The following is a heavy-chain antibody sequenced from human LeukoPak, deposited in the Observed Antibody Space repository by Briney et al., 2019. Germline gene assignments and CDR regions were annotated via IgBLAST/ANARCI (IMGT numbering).Heavy chain of an antibody. CDR3: AKELSGGWPFDY. Sequence: GGSLRLSCAASGFTFSSYAMSWVRQAPGKGLEWVSGISGSGGSTIYADSVKGRFTISRDNSKNTMFLQMNSLRAEDTAVYYCAKELSGGWPFDYWGQGTLVTVSS. J-gene: IGHJ4*02. CDR2: ISGSGGST. D-gene: IGHD6-19*01. V-gene: IGHV3-23*01. CDR1: GFTFSSYA.